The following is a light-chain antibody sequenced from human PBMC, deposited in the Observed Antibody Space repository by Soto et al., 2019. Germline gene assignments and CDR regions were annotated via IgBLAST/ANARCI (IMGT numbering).Light chain of an antibody. Sequence: QSVLTQPPSASGSPGQSVTISCTGTSSDVGGYNYVSWYQHHPDKAPKLIIYEVYKRPSGVPDRFSGSKSGNTASLTVSGLQADDEAEYYCSSYEASDSFVVFGGGTKLTVL. CDR1: SSDVGGYNY. V-gene: IGLV2-8*01. CDR3: SSYEASDSFVV. CDR2: EVY. J-gene: IGLJ2*01.